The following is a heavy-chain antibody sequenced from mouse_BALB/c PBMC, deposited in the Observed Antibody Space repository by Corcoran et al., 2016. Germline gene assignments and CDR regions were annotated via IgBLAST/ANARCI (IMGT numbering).Heavy chain of an antibody. CDR3: ARRQRYGGLDY. J-gene: IGHJ2*01. D-gene: IGHD2-14*01. CDR1: GYTFTSYD. CDR2: INPYNDGT. Sequence: EVQLQQSGPELVKPGASVKMSCKASGYTFTSYDMHWVKQKPGQGLEWIGYINPYNDGTKYNEKFKGKATLTSDKSSRTAYMELSSLTSEDSAVYHCARRQRYGGLDYWGQGTTLTVSS. V-gene: IGHV1S136*01.